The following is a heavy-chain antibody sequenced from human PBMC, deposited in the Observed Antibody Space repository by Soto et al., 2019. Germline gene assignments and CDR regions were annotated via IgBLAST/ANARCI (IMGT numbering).Heavy chain of an antibody. J-gene: IGHJ4*02. CDR1: GFTFSGSA. CDR3: ARGVYDFWGGQPKGLDY. D-gene: IGHD3-3*01. V-gene: IGHV3-73*02. Sequence: EVQLVESGGGLVQPGGSLKLSCAASGFTFSGSALHWVRQASGKGLEWVGRIRSKANSYATAYAVSVKGKFTISRDDSRNTAYLQMNSLKAEDTAVYYCARGVYDFWGGQPKGLDYWGQGTVVTVSS. CDR2: IRSKANSYAT.